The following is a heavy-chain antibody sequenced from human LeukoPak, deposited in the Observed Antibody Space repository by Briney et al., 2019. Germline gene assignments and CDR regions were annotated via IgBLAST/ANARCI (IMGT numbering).Heavy chain of an antibody. CDR1: GYTFTNYY. CDR2: INPSGGST. Sequence: ASVKVSCKASGYTFTNYYIHWVRQAPGQGLEWMGIINPSGGSTSYPQKFQGRVSMTRDTSISTAYMDLSDLRSDDTAVYYCARGRNIEMTTMSGGSDYWGQGTLVTVSS. D-gene: IGHD5-24*01. J-gene: IGHJ4*02. V-gene: IGHV1-46*01. CDR3: ARGRNIEMTTMSGGSDY.